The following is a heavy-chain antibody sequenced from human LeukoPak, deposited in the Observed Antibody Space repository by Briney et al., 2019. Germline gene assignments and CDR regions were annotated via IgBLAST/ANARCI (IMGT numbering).Heavy chain of an antibody. J-gene: IGHJ4*02. V-gene: IGHV4-4*07. D-gene: IGHD3-9*01. CDR1: GGSISSYY. CDR3: ARALTGYSLFDY. CDR2: IYSSGST. Sequence: SETLSLTCTVSGGSISSYYWNWIRQPAGKGLEWIGRIYSSGSTNYNPSLKSRVTMSVGTSKNQFSLKLTSATAADTAVYYCARALTGYSLFDYWGQGTLVTVSS.